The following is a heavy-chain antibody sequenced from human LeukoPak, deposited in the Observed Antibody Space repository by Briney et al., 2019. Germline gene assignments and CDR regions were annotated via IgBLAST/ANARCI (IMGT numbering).Heavy chain of an antibody. D-gene: IGHD6-13*01. J-gene: IGHJ2*01. CDR1: GYTFTSYG. CDR3: ARDHGTRAAAGSIYWYFDL. Sequence: ASVKVSCKASGYTFTSYGISWVRQAPGQGLEWMGWISAYNGNTNYAQKLQDRVTMTTDTSTSTAYMELRSLRSDDTAVYYCARDHGTRAAAGSIYWYFDLWGRGTLVTVSS. CDR2: ISAYNGNT. V-gene: IGHV1-18*01.